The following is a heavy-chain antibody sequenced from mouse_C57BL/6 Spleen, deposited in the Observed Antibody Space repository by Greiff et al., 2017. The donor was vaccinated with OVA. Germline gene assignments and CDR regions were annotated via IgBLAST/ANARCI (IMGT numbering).Heavy chain of an antibody. CDR3: ARSPPPTIYYYGDWYFDV. Sequence: QVQLKQSGPELVKPGASVKISCKASGYAFSSSWMNWVKQRPGKGLEWIGRIYPGDGDTNYNGKFKGKATLTADKSSSTAYMQLSSLTSEDSAVYFCARSPPPTIYYYGDWYFDVWGTGTTVTVSS. J-gene: IGHJ1*03. D-gene: IGHD1-1*01. CDR1: GYAFSSSW. CDR2: IYPGDGDT. V-gene: IGHV1-82*01.